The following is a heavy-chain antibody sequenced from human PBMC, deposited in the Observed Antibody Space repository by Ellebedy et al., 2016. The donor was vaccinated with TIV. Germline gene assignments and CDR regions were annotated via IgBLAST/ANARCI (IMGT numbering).Heavy chain of an antibody. Sequence: GESLKISCAASGFTFSSYAMHWVRQAPGKGLEWVAVISYDGSNKYYADSVKGRFTISRDNSKNTLYLQMNSLRAEDTAVYYCARSTVTSYYYYMDVWGKGTTVTVSS. D-gene: IGHD4-17*01. CDR2: ISYDGSNK. CDR1: GFTFSSYA. V-gene: IGHV3-30*04. CDR3: ARSTVTSYYYYMDV. J-gene: IGHJ6*03.